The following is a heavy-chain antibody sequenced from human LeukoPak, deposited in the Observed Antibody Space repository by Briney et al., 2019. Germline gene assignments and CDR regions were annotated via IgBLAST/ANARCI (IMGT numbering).Heavy chain of an antibody. CDR2: MNSGNT. J-gene: IGHJ2*01. V-gene: IGHV1-8*01. CDR1: GYTFTSYD. D-gene: IGHD6-6*01. CDR3: AGHYSSSTEIWYFDL. Sequence: ASVKVSCKASGYTFTSYDINWVRQATGQGLEWMGWMNSGNTGYAEKFQGRVTISTDESTSTAYMELSSLRSEDTAVYYCAGHYSSSTEIWYFDLWGRGTLVTVSS.